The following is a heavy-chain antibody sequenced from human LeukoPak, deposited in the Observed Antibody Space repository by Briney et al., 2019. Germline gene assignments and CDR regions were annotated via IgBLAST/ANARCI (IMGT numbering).Heavy chain of an antibody. CDR2: IHPGDSDT. J-gene: IGHJ6*02. V-gene: IGHV5-51*01. CDR1: GFSFSNYW. CDR3: ARPPNTLYYGMDV. Sequence: GESLKISCEGSGFSFSNYWIAWVRQMPGKGLECMGIIHPGDSDTRYSPSFQGRVTISADKSTNTAYLQWGSLKASDTAMYYCARPPNTLYYGMDVWGQGTTVTVSS.